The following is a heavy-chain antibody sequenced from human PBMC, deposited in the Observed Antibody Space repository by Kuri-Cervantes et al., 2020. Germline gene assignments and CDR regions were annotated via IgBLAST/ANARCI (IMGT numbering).Heavy chain of an antibody. D-gene: IGHD2-21*02. CDR3: VRGDARDL. V-gene: IGHV3-21*01. Sequence: GGSLRLSCTASGFTFGDYAMSWVRQAPGKGLEWVSSISSSSSYIYYADSVKGRFTISRDNAQNSVYLQLNSLRVDDTATYYCVRGDARDLWGQGTQVTVSS. J-gene: IGHJ4*02. CDR2: ISSSSSYI. CDR1: GFTFGDYA.